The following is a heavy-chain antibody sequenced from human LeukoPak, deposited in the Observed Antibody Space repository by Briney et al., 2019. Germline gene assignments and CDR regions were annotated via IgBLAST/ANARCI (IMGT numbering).Heavy chain of an antibody. J-gene: IGHJ4*02. D-gene: IGHD5-24*01. V-gene: IGHV5-51*01. CDR1: GYSFPNYW. CDR3: ARGGRDGYRYFDY. Sequence: GESLKISCKTSGYSFPNYWIAWVRRMPGEGLEWMGSIYGDDSDTRYSPSFEGQVTISADKAITTAYLQWSSLKASDTAMYYCARGGRDGYRYFDYWGQGTLVTVSS. CDR2: IYGDDSDT.